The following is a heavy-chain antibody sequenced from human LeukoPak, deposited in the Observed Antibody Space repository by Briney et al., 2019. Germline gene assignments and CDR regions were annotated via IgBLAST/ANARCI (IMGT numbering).Heavy chain of an antibody. CDR3: AKDRDYGDYVDAFDI. V-gene: IGHV3-33*05. Sequence: PGGSLRLSCTASGFTFTTYGLHWVRQAPGKGLEWVAVISYNGGYRHYADSVKGRFTISRDDSKNTLFLQMSSLRAEDTAVYYCAKDRDYGDYVDAFDIWGQGTMVTVSS. D-gene: IGHD4-17*01. CDR1: GFTFTTYG. CDR2: ISYNGGYR. J-gene: IGHJ3*02.